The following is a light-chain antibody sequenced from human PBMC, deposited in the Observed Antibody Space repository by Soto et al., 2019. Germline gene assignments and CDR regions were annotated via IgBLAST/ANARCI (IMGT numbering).Light chain of an antibody. CDR2: GNS. Sequence: QAVVTQPPSVSGAPGQRVTISCTGSSSNIGAGYDVHWYQQLPGTAPKLLIYGNSNRPSGVPDRFSGSKSGTSASLAITGLRAEDEADYYCQSYDSSLSGREVFGGGTKLTVL. V-gene: IGLV1-40*01. J-gene: IGLJ2*01. CDR1: SSNIGAGYD. CDR3: QSYDSSLSGREV.